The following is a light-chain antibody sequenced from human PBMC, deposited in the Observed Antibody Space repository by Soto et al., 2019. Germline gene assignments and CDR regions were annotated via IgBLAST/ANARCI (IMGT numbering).Light chain of an antibody. CDR3: AAWDDSLNGWV. Sequence: QAVVTQPPSASGTPGQRVTISCSGSSSNIRSNTVHWYQQLPGTAPKLLIYSNNQRPSGVPDRFSVSKSGTSASLAISGLQSEDEADYYCAAWDDSLNGWVFGGGTKVTVL. V-gene: IGLV1-44*01. CDR1: SSNIRSNT. CDR2: SNN. J-gene: IGLJ3*02.